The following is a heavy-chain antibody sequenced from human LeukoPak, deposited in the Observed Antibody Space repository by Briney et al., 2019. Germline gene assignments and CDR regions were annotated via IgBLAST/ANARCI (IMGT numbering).Heavy chain of an antibody. CDR3: GRGVGYCSVGSCYEVYDY. Sequence: GESLKISCKASGDSFTSYWNGWVRQLPGKGREWMGIIYPGDSDTRYSPSFQSRVTISADKSISTPYLQSSSLKASDPAMYYCGRGVGYCSVGSCYEVYDYWGQGTVVTVSA. CDR1: GDSFTSYW. CDR2: IYPGDSDT. D-gene: IGHD2-15*01. V-gene: IGHV5-51*01. J-gene: IGHJ4*02.